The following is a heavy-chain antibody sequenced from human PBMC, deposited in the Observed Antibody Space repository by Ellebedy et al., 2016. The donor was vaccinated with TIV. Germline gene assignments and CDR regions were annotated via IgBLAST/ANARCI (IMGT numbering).Heavy chain of an antibody. CDR1: GYTFATYG. Sequence: AASVKVSCKTSGYTFATYGITWVRQAPGQGLEWMGWISAYNGNTEYAQKLQGRVTMTRDPSISTAYMELSRLGSDDTAVYYCGRSGYGSGWSFDYWGQGTLVTVSS. D-gene: IGHD6-19*01. CDR2: ISAYNGNT. J-gene: IGHJ4*02. CDR3: GRSGYGSGWSFDY. V-gene: IGHV1-18*01.